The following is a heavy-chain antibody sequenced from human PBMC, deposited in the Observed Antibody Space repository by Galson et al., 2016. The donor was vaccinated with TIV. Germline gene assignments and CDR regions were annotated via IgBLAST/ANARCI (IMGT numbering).Heavy chain of an antibody. CDR3: ARETYGDYDNYDAFDF. Sequence: LSLTFSVSGVSIISGFSYWNWVRQSPGQGLEWIGYLHFTGRTYYNPSFQSRVPISVDPSKSQFSLNLRSVTAADTAVYFCARETYGDYDNYDAFDFWGRGTMVTVSS. CDR2: LHFTGRT. D-gene: IGHD4-17*01. J-gene: IGHJ3*01. CDR1: GVSIISGFSY. V-gene: IGHV4-31*03.